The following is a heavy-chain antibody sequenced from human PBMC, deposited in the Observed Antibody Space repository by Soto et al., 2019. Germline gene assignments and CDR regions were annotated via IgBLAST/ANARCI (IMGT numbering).Heavy chain of an antibody. D-gene: IGHD2-2*01. V-gene: IGHV4-59*01. CDR3: AREVDIVVVPAAPGRAPDYYYYMDV. CDR1: GGSISSYY. Sequence: SETLSLTCTVSGGSISSYYWSWIRQPPGKGLEWIGYIYYSGSTNYNPSLKSRVTISVDTSKNQFSLKLSSVTAADTAVYYCAREVDIVVVPAAPGRAPDYYYYMDVWGKGTTVTVSS. CDR2: IYYSGST. J-gene: IGHJ6*03.